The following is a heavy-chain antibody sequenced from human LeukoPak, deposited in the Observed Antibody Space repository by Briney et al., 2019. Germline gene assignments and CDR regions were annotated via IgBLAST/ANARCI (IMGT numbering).Heavy chain of an antibody. D-gene: IGHD3-10*01. Sequence: SETLSLTCTVSGGSISSYYWSWIRQPPGKGLEWIGYIYYSGSTNYNPSLKSRVTISVDTSKNQFSLKLNSVTAADTAVYYCAREITMVRGVIHWFDPWGQGTLVTVSS. CDR2: IYYSGST. CDR1: GGSISSYY. V-gene: IGHV4-59*01. CDR3: AREITMVRGVIHWFDP. J-gene: IGHJ5*02.